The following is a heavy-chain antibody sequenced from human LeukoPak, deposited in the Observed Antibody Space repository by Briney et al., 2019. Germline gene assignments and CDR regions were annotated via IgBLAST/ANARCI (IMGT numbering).Heavy chain of an antibody. CDR1: GFTFDDYG. Sequence: GGSLRLSCAASGFTFDDYGMSWVRQAPGEGLEWVSGINWNGGSTGYADSVKGRFTISRDNAKNSLYLQMNSLRAEDTALYYCARPRGGNWNYAFDIWGQGTMVTVSS. V-gene: IGHV3-20*04. CDR2: INWNGGST. CDR3: ARPRGGNWNYAFDI. J-gene: IGHJ3*02. D-gene: IGHD1-1*01.